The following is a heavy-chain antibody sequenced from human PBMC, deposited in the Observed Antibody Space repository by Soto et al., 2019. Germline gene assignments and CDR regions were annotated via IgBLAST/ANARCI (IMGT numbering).Heavy chain of an antibody. V-gene: IGHV1-8*01. CDR3: VRGVGVHLTIFGVVLTKEYMDV. CDR2: MNPDSGNR. CDR1: GYTFTNYD. Sequence: ASVKVSCKASGYTFTNYDITWVRQVPGQGLEWMGWMNPDSGNRGYAQKFQGRVSMTRDTSISTAYMELSSLMSEDTAVYYCVRGVGVHLTIFGVVLTKEYMDVWGKGTTVTVSS. J-gene: IGHJ6*03. D-gene: IGHD3-3*01.